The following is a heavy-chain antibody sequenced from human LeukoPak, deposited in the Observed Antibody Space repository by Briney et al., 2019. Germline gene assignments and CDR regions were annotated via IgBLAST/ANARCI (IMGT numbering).Heavy chain of an antibody. J-gene: IGHJ6*03. CDR2: ISGSGGST. CDR3: ATTLLRASTYMDV. D-gene: IGHD1-1*01. CDR1: GFTFSSYA. Sequence: GGSLRLSCAASGFTFSSYAMSWVRQAPGKGLEWVSGISGSGGSTYYADSVKGRFTISRGNSKNTLYVQMNSLRAEDTAVYYCATTLLRASTYMDVWGKGTTVTVSS. V-gene: IGHV3-23*01.